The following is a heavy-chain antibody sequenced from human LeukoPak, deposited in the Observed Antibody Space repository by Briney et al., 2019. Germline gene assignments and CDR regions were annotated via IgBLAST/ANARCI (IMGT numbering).Heavy chain of an antibody. D-gene: IGHD6-13*01. CDR2: IWYDGSNK. Sequence: QPGGSLRLSCAASGFTFSSYAMSWVRQAPGKGLEWVAVIWYDGSNKYYADSVKGRFTISRDNSKNTLYLQMNSLRAEDTAVYYCARALMEQQLIFDYWGQGTLVTVSS. J-gene: IGHJ4*02. CDR3: ARALMEQQLIFDY. V-gene: IGHV3-33*08. CDR1: GFTFSSYA.